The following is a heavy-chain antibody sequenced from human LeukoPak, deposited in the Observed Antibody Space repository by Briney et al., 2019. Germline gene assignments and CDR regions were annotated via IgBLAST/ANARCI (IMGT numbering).Heavy chain of an antibody. CDR1: GYTFTSLD. CDR3: ARARLPVVVVPAVNWFDP. CDR2: MNPNSGNT. J-gene: IGHJ5*02. Sequence: ASVKVSCKASGYTFTSLDINWVRQASGQGLEWVGWMNPNSGNTGCAQKFQGRVTITRDTSASTAYMELSSLRSEDTAVYYCARARLPVVVVPAVNWFDPWGQGTLVTVSS. V-gene: IGHV1-8*01. D-gene: IGHD2-2*01.